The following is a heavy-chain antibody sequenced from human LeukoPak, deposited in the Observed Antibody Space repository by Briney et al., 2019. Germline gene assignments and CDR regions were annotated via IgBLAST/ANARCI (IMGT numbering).Heavy chain of an antibody. J-gene: IGHJ4*02. V-gene: IGHV3-23*01. CDR1: GFSFSSYA. D-gene: IGHD6-19*01. Sequence: GGSLGLSCAASGFSFSSYAMTWVRQAPGKGLEWVSAISGSGGSTYYADSVKGRFTISRDNSKNTLYLQMNSLRAEDTAVYYCARSRGAYSSAWYFDYWGQGTLVTVSS. CDR2: ISGSGGST. CDR3: ARSRGAYSSAWYFDY.